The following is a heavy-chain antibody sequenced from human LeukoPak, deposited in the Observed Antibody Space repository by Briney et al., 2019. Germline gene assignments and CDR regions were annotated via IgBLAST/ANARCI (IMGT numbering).Heavy chain of an antibody. J-gene: IGHJ4*02. CDR3: AREYGSGSYYYDY. D-gene: IGHD3-10*01. V-gene: IGHV3-23*01. Sequence: GGSLRLSCVASGFTFSSYAMPWVRQAPGKGLEWVSAISGSGGGTYYADSVKGRFTISRDNSKNTLYLQMNSLRAEDTAVYYCAREYGSGSYYYDYWGQGTLVTVSS. CDR2: ISGSGGGT. CDR1: GFTFSSYA.